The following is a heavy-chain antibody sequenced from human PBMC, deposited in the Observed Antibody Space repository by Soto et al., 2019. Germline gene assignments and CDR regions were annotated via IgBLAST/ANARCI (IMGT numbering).Heavy chain of an antibody. V-gene: IGHV3-33*01. CDR3: ARDGGSVRGVSYFDY. D-gene: IGHD3-10*02. J-gene: IGHJ4*02. Sequence: PGGSLRLSCAGSGFTFSSYGMHWVRQAPGKGLEWVAVIWYDGSNKYYADSVKGRFTISRDNSKNTLYLQMNSLRAEDTAVYYCARDGGSVRGVSYFDYWGQGTLVTVSS. CDR1: GFTFSSYG. CDR2: IWYDGSNK.